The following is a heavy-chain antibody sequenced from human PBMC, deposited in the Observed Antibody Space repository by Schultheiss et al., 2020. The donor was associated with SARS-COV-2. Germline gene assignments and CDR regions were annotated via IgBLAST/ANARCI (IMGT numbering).Heavy chain of an antibody. CDR3: AKDGGPYDSSGYYFDY. V-gene: IGHV3-30-3*01. Sequence: GGSLRLSCAASGFTFSSYAMHWVRQAPGKGLEWVAVISYDGSNKYYADSVKGRFTISRDNSKNTLYLQMNSLRVEDTAVYYCAKDGGPYDSSGYYFDYWGQGTLVTVSS. J-gene: IGHJ4*02. D-gene: IGHD3-22*01. CDR2: ISYDGSNK. CDR1: GFTFSSYA.